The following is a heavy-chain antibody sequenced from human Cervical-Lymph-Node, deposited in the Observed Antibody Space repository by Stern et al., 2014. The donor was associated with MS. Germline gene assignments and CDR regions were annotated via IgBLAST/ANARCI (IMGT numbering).Heavy chain of an antibody. D-gene: IGHD5-24*01. V-gene: IGHV3-33*01. J-gene: IGHJ4*02. CDR3: ARGHIPYAYNYLFDY. Sequence: VQLVESGGGVVQPGTSLRLSCAASGFTFSSYGMHWARQAPGKGLEWVGLAWYDGSTAYYPTSVKGRFTISRDNSKNMLSLQMNSLTAEDTAVYYCARGHIPYAYNYLFDYWGQGTLVTVSS. CDR2: AWYDGSTA. CDR1: GFTFSSYG.